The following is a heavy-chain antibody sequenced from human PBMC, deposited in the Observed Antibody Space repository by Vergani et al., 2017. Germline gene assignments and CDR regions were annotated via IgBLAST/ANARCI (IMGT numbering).Heavy chain of an antibody. CDR3: AKPTKFIVGATSFDY. Sequence: QVRLVESGGGVVQPGRSLRLSCAASGFSFTSYGMHWVRQPPGKGLEWVAFIRYDGSNKYYADSVKGRFTISRDNSKNTLYLQMNSLRAEDTAVYYCAKPTKFIVGATSFDYWGQGTLVTVSS. J-gene: IGHJ4*02. CDR1: GFSFTSYG. V-gene: IGHV3-30*02. D-gene: IGHD1-26*01. CDR2: IRYDGSNK.